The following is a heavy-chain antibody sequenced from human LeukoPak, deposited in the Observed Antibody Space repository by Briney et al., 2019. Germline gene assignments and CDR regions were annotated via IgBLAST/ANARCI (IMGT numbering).Heavy chain of an antibody. CDR2: INHSGST. J-gene: IGHJ4*02. Sequence: PSETLSPTCAVYGGSFSGYYWSWIRQPPGKGLEWIGEINHSGSTNYNPSLKSRVTISVDTSKNQFSLKLSSVTAADTAVYYCARAKTFWSGYYQYYFDYWGQGTLVTVSS. CDR3: ARAKTFWSGYYQYYFDY. V-gene: IGHV4-34*01. CDR1: GGSFSGYY. D-gene: IGHD3-3*01.